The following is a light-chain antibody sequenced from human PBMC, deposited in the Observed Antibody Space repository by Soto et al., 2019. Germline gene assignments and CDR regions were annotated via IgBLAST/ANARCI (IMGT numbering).Light chain of an antibody. CDR1: QNISRW. CDR2: KAS. CDR3: QQYNDMYT. Sequence: DIQMTQSPSTLSASVGDRVTITCRASQNISRWLAWYQQKPGKAPNLLIYKASNLESGVPSRFSGSGSGTAFTLTIASLQPDDFATYYCQQYNDMYTFGRGTKLEI. V-gene: IGKV1-5*03. J-gene: IGKJ2*01.